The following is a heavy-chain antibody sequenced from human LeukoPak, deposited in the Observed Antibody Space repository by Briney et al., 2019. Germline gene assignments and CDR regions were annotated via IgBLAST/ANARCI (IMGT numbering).Heavy chain of an antibody. V-gene: IGHV3-48*03. CDR2: ISSSGSTI. Sequence: GGSLRLSCAASGFTFSSYEMNWVRQAPGKGLEWVSYISSSGSTIYYADSVRGRFTISRDNAKNSLYRQMNSLRAEDTAVYYCARTDYDFWSGYPYFDYWGQGTLV. CDR1: GFTFSSYE. J-gene: IGHJ4*02. CDR3: ARTDYDFWSGYPYFDY. D-gene: IGHD3-3*01.